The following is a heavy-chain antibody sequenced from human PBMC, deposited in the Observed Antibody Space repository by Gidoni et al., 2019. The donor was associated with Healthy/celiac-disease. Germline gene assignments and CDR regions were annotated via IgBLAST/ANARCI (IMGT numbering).Heavy chain of an antibody. V-gene: IGHV3-30*18. CDR3: AKDRSLYSSHPGGWFDP. CDR2: ISYDGSNK. J-gene: IGHJ5*02. D-gene: IGHD6-19*01. Sequence: QVQLVESGGGVVQPGRSLRLSCAASGFTFSSYGMHWVRQAPGKGLEWVAVISYDGSNKYYADSVKGRFTISRDNSKNTLYLQMNSLRAEDTAVYYCAKDRSLYSSHPGGWFDPWGQGTLVTVSS. CDR1: GFTFSSYG.